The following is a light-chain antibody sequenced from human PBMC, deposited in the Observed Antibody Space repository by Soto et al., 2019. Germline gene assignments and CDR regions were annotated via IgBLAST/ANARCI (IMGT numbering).Light chain of an antibody. V-gene: IGKV3-20*01. Sequence: EIVLTQSPGSLALSPGRSATLSCRASQSVMSNYLSWYQQKPGQPPRLLIYGASSRATGIPDRFSGSGSGTDFTLTISRLEPEDFAVYYCQQFGASLTWTVGQGTKVEIK. CDR3: QQFGASLTWT. CDR1: QSVMSNY. CDR2: GAS. J-gene: IGKJ1*01.